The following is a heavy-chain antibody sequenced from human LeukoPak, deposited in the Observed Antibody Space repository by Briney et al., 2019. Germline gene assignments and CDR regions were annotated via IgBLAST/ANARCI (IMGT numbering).Heavy chain of an antibody. CDR3: ARAVPAARGALGY. V-gene: IGHV3-21*01. Sequence: GGSLRLSCAASGFTFSSYSMNWVRQAPGKGLEWVSSISSSSSYIYYADSVKGRFTISRDNAKNSLYLQMNSLRAEDTAVYYCARAVPAARGALGYWGQGTLVTVSS. CDR2: ISSSSSYI. J-gene: IGHJ4*02. CDR1: GFTFSSYS. D-gene: IGHD2-2*01.